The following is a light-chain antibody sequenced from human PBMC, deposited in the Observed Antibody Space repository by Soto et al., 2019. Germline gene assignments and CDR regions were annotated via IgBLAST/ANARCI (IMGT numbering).Light chain of an antibody. CDR3: QQRGNWPWT. J-gene: IGKJ1*01. Sequence: EIVLTQSPVTLSLSPGERATLSCRASQSVSSYLAWCQQKPGQAPRLLIYDASNRAAGIPARFSGSGSGTDFTLTISSLEPEDFAVYYCQQRGNWPWTFGQGTKVDIK. V-gene: IGKV3-11*01. CDR2: DAS. CDR1: QSVSSY.